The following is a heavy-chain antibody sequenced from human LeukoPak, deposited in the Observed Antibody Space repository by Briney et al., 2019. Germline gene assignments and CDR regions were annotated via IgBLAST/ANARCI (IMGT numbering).Heavy chain of an antibody. Sequence: GGSLRLSCAASGFTFSSYAMHWVRQAPGKGLEWVAVISYDGSNKYYADSVKGRFTISRDNSKNTLYLQMNSLRAEDTAVYYCGLGGDLFDYWGQGTLVTVSS. D-gene: IGHD3-16*01. V-gene: IGHV3-30*04. J-gene: IGHJ4*02. CDR2: ISYDGSNK. CDR1: GFTFSSYA. CDR3: GLGGDLFDY.